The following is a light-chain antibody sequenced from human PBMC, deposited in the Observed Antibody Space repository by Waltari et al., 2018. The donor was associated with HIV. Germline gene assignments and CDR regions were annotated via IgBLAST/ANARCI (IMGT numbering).Light chain of an antibody. CDR3: MQALETPLT. Sequence: DIVMTQSPVSLPVTPGEPASISCRSSQALLKSNVYNYLDWYFQKPGQSPQLLIYLGTNRASGVPDRFSASGSATDFTLKISRVEAEDVGVYYCMQALETPLTFGEGTKVEIK. V-gene: IGKV2-28*01. CDR2: LGT. J-gene: IGKJ4*01. CDR1: QALLKSNVYNY.